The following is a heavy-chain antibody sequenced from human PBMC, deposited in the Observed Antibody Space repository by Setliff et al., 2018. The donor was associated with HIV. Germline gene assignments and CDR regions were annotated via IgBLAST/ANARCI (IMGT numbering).Heavy chain of an antibody. CDR2: ISSSGGTI. J-gene: IGHJ4*02. CDR3: ARDSSSWYEFYFDC. V-gene: IGHV3-11*04. CDR1: GFSLGDHY. Sequence: GGSLRLSCAASGFSLGDHYMSWIRQAPGKGLEWVSYISSSGGTIYYADSVKGRFTISRDNAKNSLYLQMNSLRAEDTAVYYCARDSSSWYEFYFDCWGQGTLVTVSS. D-gene: IGHD6-13*01.